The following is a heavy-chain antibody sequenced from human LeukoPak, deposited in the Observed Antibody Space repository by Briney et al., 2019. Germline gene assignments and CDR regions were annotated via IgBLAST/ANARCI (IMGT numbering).Heavy chain of an antibody. CDR2: IIPIFGTA. CDR3: ARGDIGYCSSTSCSNWFDA. J-gene: IGHJ5*02. CDR1: VYTFSHYG. D-gene: IGHD2-2*01. V-gene: IGHV1-69*05. Sequence: ASVKVSCKTSVYTFSHYGISLGREAPRHGREWMGGIIPIFGTANYAQKFQGRVTITTDESTSTAYMELSSLRSEDTAVYYCARGDIGYCSSTSCSNWFDAWGQGTLVTVSS.